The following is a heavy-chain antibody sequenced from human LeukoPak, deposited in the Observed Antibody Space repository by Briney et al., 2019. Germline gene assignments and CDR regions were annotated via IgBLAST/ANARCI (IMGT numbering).Heavy chain of an antibody. D-gene: IGHD3-10*01. CDR3: IRGPGHYFDY. V-gene: IGHV1-2*02. Sequence: ASVKVSCKASGYTFNYYYTHWVRQAPGQGLEWMGWINPSSGATNYAQKFQGRVTMTRDTSVSTAYMELTRLRSDDSAVFYCIRGPGHYFDYWGQGTVVTVPS. CDR1: GYTFNYYY. J-gene: IGHJ4*02. CDR2: INPSSGAT.